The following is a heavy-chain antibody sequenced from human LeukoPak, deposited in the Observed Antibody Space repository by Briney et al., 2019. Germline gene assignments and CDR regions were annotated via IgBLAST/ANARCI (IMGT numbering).Heavy chain of an antibody. CDR2: ISSSSSYI. D-gene: IGHD4-17*01. V-gene: IGHV3-21*01. CDR3: ARPLTTVTTSAFDI. J-gene: IGHJ3*02. CDR1: GFTFSSYS. Sequence: GGSLRLSCAASGFTFSSYSMNWVRQAPGKGLEWVSSISSSSSYIYYADSVKGRFTISRDNDKNPLYLQMNSLRAEDTAVYYCARPLTTVTTSAFDIWGQGTMVTVSS.